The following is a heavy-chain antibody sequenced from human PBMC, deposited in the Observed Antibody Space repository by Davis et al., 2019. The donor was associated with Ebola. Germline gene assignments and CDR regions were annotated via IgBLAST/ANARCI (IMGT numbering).Heavy chain of an antibody. CDR3: ARDYEVPRDYYYYMDV. CDR1: GFIFSSHS. V-gene: IGHV3-21*01. J-gene: IGHJ6*03. D-gene: IGHD3-3*01. CDR2: ISSSSYI. Sequence: GESPKISCAASGFIFSSHSMNWVRQAPGKGLEWVSSISSSSYIYYADSVKGRFTISRDNAKNSLYLQMNSLRAEDTAVYYCARDYEVPRDYYYYMDVWGKGTTVTVSS.